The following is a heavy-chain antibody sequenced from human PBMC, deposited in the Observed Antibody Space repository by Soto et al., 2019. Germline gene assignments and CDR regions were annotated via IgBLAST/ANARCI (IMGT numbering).Heavy chain of an antibody. Sequence: SETLSLTCAVSGGSISSSNWWSWVRQPPGKGLEWIGEIYHSGSTNYNPSLKSRVTISVDKSKNQFSLKLSSVTAADTAVYYCARLLAPRYNWNYGVDPWGQGTLGTVSS. J-gene: IGHJ5*02. D-gene: IGHD1-7*01. CDR2: IYHSGST. CDR1: GGSISSSNW. CDR3: ARLLAPRYNWNYGVDP. V-gene: IGHV4-4*02.